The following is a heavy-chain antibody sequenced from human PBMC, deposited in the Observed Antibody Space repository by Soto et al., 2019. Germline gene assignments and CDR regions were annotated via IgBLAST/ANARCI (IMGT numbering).Heavy chain of an antibody. D-gene: IGHD5-18*01. CDR3: AKDQHTAMVYYYGMDV. J-gene: IGHJ6*01. CDR2: ISGLGCSI. Sequence: GGSLRLSCAVSGFSFSGYAMNWVRQAPGKGLGWVSSISGLGCSIYYADSVKGRSTISRDNSKKTLYLQKTSLRAEDTAVYYCAKDQHTAMVYYYGMDVWGPGTTVTVSS. CDR1: GFSFSGYA. V-gene: IGHV3-23*01.